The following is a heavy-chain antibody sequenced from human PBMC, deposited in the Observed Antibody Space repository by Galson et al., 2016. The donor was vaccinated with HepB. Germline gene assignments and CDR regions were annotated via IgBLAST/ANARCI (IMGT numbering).Heavy chain of an antibody. V-gene: IGHV3-64D*06. CDR1: GFAFSTFG. J-gene: IGHJ5*02. CDR2: TSSNGIST. D-gene: IGHD3-10*01. CDR3: VKDRVPLVRRVGIDWFDP. Sequence: SLRLSCAASGFAFSTFGMHWVRHAPGKGLEYVSGTSSNGISTYYADSVKGRYTISRDNSRSTLFLHMNSLRVEDTAVFYCVKDRVPLVRRVGIDWFDPWGQGTLVTVSS.